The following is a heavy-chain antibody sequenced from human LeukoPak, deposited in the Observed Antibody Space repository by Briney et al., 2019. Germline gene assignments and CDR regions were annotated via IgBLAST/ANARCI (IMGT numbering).Heavy chain of an antibody. CDR2: IKQDGSEK. J-gene: IGHJ4*02. CDR3: ASLVGSRIVGATYFDY. D-gene: IGHD1-26*01. CDR1: GFNFSSYW. V-gene: IGHV3-7*01. Sequence: GGSRRLSCAASGFNFSSYWMSWVRQAPGKGLEWVANIKQDGSEKYYVDSVKGRFTISRGNAKNSLYLQMNSLRAEDTAVYYCASLVGSRIVGATYFDYWGQGTLVTVSS.